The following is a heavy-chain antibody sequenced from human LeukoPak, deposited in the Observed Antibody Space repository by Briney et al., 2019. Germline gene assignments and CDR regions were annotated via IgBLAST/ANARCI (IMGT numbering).Heavy chain of an antibody. CDR2: ITSNGGSS. CDR3: VRRGYNYAYDY. CDR1: GFTFSTYP. Sequence: GSSLRLSCSASGFTFSTYPLHWVRQAQGKGLEYVSAITSNGGSSYYADSVKGRFTISRDNSKSTLYLQMTSLRPEDTAVYYCVRRGYNYAYDYWGQGTLVSVSS. V-gene: IGHV3-64D*06. J-gene: IGHJ4*02. D-gene: IGHD5-18*01.